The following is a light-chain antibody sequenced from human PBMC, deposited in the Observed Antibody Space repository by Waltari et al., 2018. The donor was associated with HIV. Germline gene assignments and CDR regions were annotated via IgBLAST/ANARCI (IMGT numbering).Light chain of an antibody. CDR1: QTVSSSD. CDR2: GAS. J-gene: IGKJ1*01. V-gene: IGKV3-20*01. Sequence: VLTQSPGTLSLSPGERATLSCRASQTVSSSDLAWYQQKSGQSPRLLIYGASSRATGIPGRFSGSGSGTDFTLTISRLEPEDFAVYYCHRHGFSFRTFGQGTKVEI. CDR3: HRHGFSFRT.